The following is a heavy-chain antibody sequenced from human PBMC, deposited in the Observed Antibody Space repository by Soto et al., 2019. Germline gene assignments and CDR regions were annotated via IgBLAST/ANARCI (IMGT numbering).Heavy chain of an antibody. CDR1: GITVNSNY. J-gene: IGHJ6*03. CDR2: IYSGGTT. Sequence: GGSLRLSCAVSGITVNSNYMTWVRQTLGRGLEWVSVIYSGGTTYYADSVKGRFSISRDNSKNTLYLQMNSLRAEDTAVYYCAREFVVGRTGYYMAVRGKGTTVTVSS. CDR3: AREFVVGRTGYYMAV. V-gene: IGHV3-66*01. D-gene: IGHD1-26*01.